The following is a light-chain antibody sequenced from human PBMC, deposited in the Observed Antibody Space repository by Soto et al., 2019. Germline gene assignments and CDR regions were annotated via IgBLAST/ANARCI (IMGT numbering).Light chain of an antibody. V-gene: IGKV1-5*03. Sequence: DIQMTQSPSTLSASVGDTVSITCRASLSISSWLAWYQQKPGKAPKLLIYEASNLKSEVPSRFRGSGSGTDFTLTIHGLQPDDFATYYCQQYDRFPYSFGPGTRLEIK. CDR3: QQYDRFPYS. CDR1: LSISSW. CDR2: EAS. J-gene: IGKJ2*01.